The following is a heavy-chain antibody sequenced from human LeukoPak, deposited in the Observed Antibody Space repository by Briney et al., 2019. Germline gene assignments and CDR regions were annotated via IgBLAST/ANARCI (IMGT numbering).Heavy chain of an antibody. CDR1: GFTFSSYA. V-gene: IGHV3-23*01. Sequence: GGSLRLSCAASGFTFSSYAMSWVRQAPGKGLEWVSAISGGGGSTYYADSVKGRFTISRDNSKNTLFLQMNSLRAEDTAVYYRAKVSGYSYGYGDYWGQGTLVTVSS. D-gene: IGHD5-18*01. J-gene: IGHJ4*02. CDR2: ISGGGGST. CDR3: AKVSGYSYGYGDY.